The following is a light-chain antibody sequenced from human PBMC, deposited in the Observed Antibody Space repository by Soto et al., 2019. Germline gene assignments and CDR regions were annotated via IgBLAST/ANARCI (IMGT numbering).Light chain of an antibody. Sequence: EIVLTQSPGTLSLSPGERATLSCRASQSVTSNYLAWYQQKPGQAPRHRIYAASRRAPCIPDRFSASGSGTDFTLTISRLEPEDFGVYFCQQYGTSPPWTFGQVAKVDIK. CDR3: QQYGTSPPWT. J-gene: IGKJ1*01. CDR1: QSVTSNY. CDR2: AAS. V-gene: IGKV3-20*01.